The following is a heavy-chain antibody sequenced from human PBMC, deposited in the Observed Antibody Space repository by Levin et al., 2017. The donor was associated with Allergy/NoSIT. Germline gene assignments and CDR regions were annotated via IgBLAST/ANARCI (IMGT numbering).Heavy chain of an antibody. D-gene: IGHD5-18*01. Sequence: SVKVSCKASGGTFSSYTISWVRQAPGQGLEWMGRIIPILGIANYAQKFQGRVTITADKSTSTAYMELSSLRSEDTAVYYCARVLGDGYSYGYNWFDPWGQGTLVTVSS. CDR3: ARVLGDGYSYGYNWFDP. J-gene: IGHJ5*02. CDR2: IIPILGIA. V-gene: IGHV1-69*02. CDR1: GGTFSSYT.